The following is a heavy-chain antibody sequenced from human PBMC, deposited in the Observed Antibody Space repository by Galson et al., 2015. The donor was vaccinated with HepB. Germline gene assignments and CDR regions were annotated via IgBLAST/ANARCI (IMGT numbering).Heavy chain of an antibody. CDR2: ISGSGGST. CDR3: AKDPRGRSGWDDYFDY. Sequence: LRLSCAASGFTFSSYAMSWVRQAPGKGLEWVSAISGSGGSTYYADSVKGRFTISRDNSKNTLYLQMNSLRAEDTAVYYCAKDPRGRSGWDDYFDYWGQGTLVTVSS. D-gene: IGHD6-19*01. J-gene: IGHJ4*02. V-gene: IGHV3-23*01. CDR1: GFTFSSYA.